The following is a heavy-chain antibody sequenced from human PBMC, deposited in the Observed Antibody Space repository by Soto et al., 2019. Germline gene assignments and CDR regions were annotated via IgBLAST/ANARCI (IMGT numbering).Heavy chain of an antibody. CDR2: IIPILDIA. J-gene: IGHJ3*02. Sequence: QVQLVQSGAEVKKPGSSVKVSCQVSGGTFSTYGITWVRQAPGQGLEWMGRIIPILDIADYAQKFQGRVTITADRSTNTAYMELSSLRSEDKAVYDCARGANGDGAESAFDIWGQGTMVTVSS. CDR3: ARGANGDGAESAFDI. D-gene: IGHD2-8*01. CDR1: GGTFSTYG. V-gene: IGHV1-69*04.